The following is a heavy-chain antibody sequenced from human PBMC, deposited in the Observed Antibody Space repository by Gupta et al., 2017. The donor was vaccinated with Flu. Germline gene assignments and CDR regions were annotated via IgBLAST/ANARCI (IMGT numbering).Heavy chain of an antibody. J-gene: IGHJ3*02. CDR2: ITWHSAKI. D-gene: IGHD3-22*01. CDR1: GFTFDDYA. Sequence: EVQLVESGGGLVQPGRSLRLSCAASGFTFDDYAMHWVRQAPGKGLEWVSGITWHSAKIDYADSVKGRFTISRDNAKNSLYLQMNSLRAEDTALYDCAKTRHSSGYYYDALDIWGQGTMVTVSS. V-gene: IGHV3-9*01. CDR3: AKTRHSSGYYYDALDI.